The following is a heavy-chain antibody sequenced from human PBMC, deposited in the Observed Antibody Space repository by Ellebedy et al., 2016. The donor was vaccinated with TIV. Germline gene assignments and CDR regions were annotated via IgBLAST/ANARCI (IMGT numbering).Heavy chain of an antibody. J-gene: IGHJ4*02. CDR2: IDPSDSYT. CDR1: AYTFSTYC. CDR3: ATRFYGSGSPFNY. Sequence: GESLKISCKGSAYTFSTYCISWVRQMPGKGLEWMGMIDPSDSYTKYSPSFQGHVTISADKSISTAYLQWSSLKASDTALYYCATRFYGSGSPFNYWGQGTLVSVSS. D-gene: IGHD3-10*01. V-gene: IGHV5-10-1*01.